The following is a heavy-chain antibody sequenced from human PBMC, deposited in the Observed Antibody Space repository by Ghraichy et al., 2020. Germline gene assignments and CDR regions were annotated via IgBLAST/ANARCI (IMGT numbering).Heavy chain of an antibody. CDR2: ISSSSSTI. V-gene: IGHV3-48*02. D-gene: IGHD2-21*01. CDR3: ARDPRWSGGDTEFDP. CDR1: GFTFSSYS. Sequence: GGSLRLSCAASGFTFSSYSMNWVRQAPGKGLEWVSYISSSSSTIYYADSVKGRFTISRDNAKNSLYLQMNSLRDEDTAVYYCARDPRWSGGDTEFDPWGQGTLVTVSS. J-gene: IGHJ5*02.